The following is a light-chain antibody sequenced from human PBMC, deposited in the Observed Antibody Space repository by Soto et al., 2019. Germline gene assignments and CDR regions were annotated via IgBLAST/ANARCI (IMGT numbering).Light chain of an antibody. V-gene: IGLV1-44*01. CDR2: IDH. CDR1: SSNIEGNT. CDR3: ATWDDDLSAAV. J-gene: IGLJ7*01. Sequence: QSVLTQPPSLSGTPGQSVTISCSGSSSNIEGNTVHWYQHLPGTAPKLLIYIDHNRPSVIPDRFSGSKSGTSASLAISGLQSEDEADYYSATWDDDLSAAVFGGGTQLTVL.